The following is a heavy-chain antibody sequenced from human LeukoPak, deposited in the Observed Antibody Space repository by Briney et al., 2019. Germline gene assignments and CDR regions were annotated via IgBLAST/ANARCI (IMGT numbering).Heavy chain of an antibody. V-gene: IGHV4-4*07. D-gene: IGHD2-15*01. J-gene: IGHJ3*02. CDR3: ARYIVSYPHDAFDI. CDR2: FYISENT. Sequence: KSSETLSLTCTVSGGSITSYYWMWIRQPAGKGLEWIGRFYISENTKQYRPSLQTRVTISLDTSKNQFSLKLSSVTAADTAFYYCARYIVSYPHDAFDIWGQGTMVTVSS. CDR1: GGSITSYY.